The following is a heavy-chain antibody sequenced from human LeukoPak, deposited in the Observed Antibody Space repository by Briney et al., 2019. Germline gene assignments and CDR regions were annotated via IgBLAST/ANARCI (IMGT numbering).Heavy chain of an antibody. CDR1: GFTFSSYG. D-gene: IGHD6-19*01. Sequence: PGGSLRLPCAASGFTFSSYGMHWVRQAPGKGLEWVAFIRYDGSNKYYADSVKGRFTISRDNSKNTLYLQMNSLRAEDTAVYYCAKDSRIISSGWYYFDYWGQGTLVTVSS. J-gene: IGHJ4*02. V-gene: IGHV3-30*02. CDR3: AKDSRIISSGWYYFDY. CDR2: IRYDGSNK.